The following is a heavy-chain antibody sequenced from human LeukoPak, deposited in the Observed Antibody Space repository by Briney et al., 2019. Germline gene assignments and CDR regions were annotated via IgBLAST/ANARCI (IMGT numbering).Heavy chain of an antibody. D-gene: IGHD6-13*01. CDR1: GFTFSSYW. V-gene: IGHV3-74*01. Sequence: GGSLRLSCAASGFTFSSYWMHWVRQAPGKGMVWVSRINSDGSSTSYADSVKGRFTISRDNAKNTLYLQMNSLRAEDTAVYYCARDRSVSSWYYYNRESYYYGMDVWGQGTTVTVSS. CDR3: ARDRSVSSWYYYNRESYYYGMDV. J-gene: IGHJ6*02. CDR2: INSDGSST.